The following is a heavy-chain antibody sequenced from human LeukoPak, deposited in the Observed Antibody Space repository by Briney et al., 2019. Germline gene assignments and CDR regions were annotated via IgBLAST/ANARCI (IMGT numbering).Heavy chain of an antibody. CDR1: GFTFSSYW. CDR3: AKVGDSSSWYFSGYFDY. CDR2: ISGSGGST. J-gene: IGHJ4*02. D-gene: IGHD6-13*01. V-gene: IGHV3-23*01. Sequence: GGSLRLSCAASGFTFSSYWMSWVRQAPGNGLEWVSAISGSGGSTYYADSVKGRFTISRDNSKNTLYLQMNSLRAEDTAVYYCAKVGDSSSWYFSGYFDYWGQGTLVTVSS.